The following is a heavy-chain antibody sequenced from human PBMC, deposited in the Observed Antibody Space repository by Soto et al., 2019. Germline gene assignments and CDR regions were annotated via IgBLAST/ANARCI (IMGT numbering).Heavy chain of an antibody. CDR3: AKDGDGYKSPPFDY. Sequence: PGGSLRLSCAASGFTFSSHAMSWVRQAPGRGLEWVAIINQDGSEKYYVDSVKGRFSISRDNAKNSLYLQMNSLRVEDTAVYYCAKDGDGYKSPPFDYWGQGTQVTVSS. CDR2: INQDGSEK. J-gene: IGHJ4*02. D-gene: IGHD6-25*01. CDR1: GFTFSSHA. V-gene: IGHV3-7*01.